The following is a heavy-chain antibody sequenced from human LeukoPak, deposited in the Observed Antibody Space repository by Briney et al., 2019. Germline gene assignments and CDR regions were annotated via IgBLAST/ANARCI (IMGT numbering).Heavy chain of an antibody. J-gene: IGHJ4*02. CDR1: GGSINTYY. CDR3: VRGGYGSLTFDY. D-gene: IGHD5-18*01. Sequence: SETLSLTCTVSGGSINTYYWSWIRQPPGKGLEWIGYIYYSGITKYNPSLKSRVTISVDTSKNQFSLKLSSVTAADTALYYCVRGGYGSLTFDYWGQGTPVTVSS. V-gene: IGHV4-59*01. CDR2: IYYSGIT.